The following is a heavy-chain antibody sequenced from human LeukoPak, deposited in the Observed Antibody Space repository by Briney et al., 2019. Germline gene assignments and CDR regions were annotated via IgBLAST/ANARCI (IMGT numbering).Heavy chain of an antibody. CDR1: GFTFSIRP. D-gene: IGHD3-22*01. CDR2: IYSGGST. V-gene: IGHV3-66*01. Sequence: GGSLRLSCSASGFTFSIRPMHWVRQAPGKGLEWVSVIYSGGSTYYADSVKGRFTISRDNSKNTLYLQMNSLRAEDTAVYYCARDRYYYDSSGYYYVPRPANWYFDLWGRGTLVTVSS. J-gene: IGHJ2*01. CDR3: ARDRYYYDSSGYYYVPRPANWYFDL.